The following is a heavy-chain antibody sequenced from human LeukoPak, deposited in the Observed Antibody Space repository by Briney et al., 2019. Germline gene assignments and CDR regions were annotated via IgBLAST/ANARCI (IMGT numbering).Heavy chain of an antibody. V-gene: IGHV3-30*03. D-gene: IGHD3-22*01. CDR2: ISYDGSNK. J-gene: IGHJ6*02. Sequence: GGSLRLSCAAPGFTFSSYGMHWVRQAPGKGLEWVAVISYDGSNKYYADSVKGRFTISRDNSKNTLYLQMNSLRAEDTAVYYCATDLYYDSSGYYYDYYYYGMDVWGQGTTVTVSS. CDR1: GFTFSSYG. CDR3: ATDLYYDSSGYYYDYYYYGMDV.